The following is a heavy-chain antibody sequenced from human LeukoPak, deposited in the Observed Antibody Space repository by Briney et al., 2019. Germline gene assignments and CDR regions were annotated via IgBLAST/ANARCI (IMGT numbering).Heavy chain of an antibody. V-gene: IGHV3-53*01. J-gene: IGHJ6*02. D-gene: IGHD2-2*01. CDR1: GFTVSSNY. CDR2: IYSGGST. CDR3: ARGLDCGSTSFQLTYGMDV. Sequence: GGSLRLSDAASGFTVSSNYMSWVRQAPGKGLEWVSVIYSGGSTYYADSVKGRFTISRDNSKNTLYLQMNSLRAEDTAVYYCARGLDCGSTSFQLTYGMDVWGQGTTVTVSS.